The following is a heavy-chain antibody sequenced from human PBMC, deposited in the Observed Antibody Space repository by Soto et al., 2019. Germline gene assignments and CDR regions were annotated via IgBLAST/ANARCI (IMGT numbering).Heavy chain of an antibody. V-gene: IGHV4-39*01. CDR1: GGSMSSSSYY. CDR3: ARGFDILTFGFCLDY. CDR2: MYFSGFYSGST. J-gene: IGHJ4*02. D-gene: IGHD3-9*01. Sequence: PSETPSLTCTVSGGSMSSSSYYWGWIRQPPGKGLEWIANMYFSGFYSGSTSYNPSLKSRVTISVDTSKNQFSLQVSSVTAAGTAVYYCARGFDILTFGFCLDYWGQGTLVTVSS.